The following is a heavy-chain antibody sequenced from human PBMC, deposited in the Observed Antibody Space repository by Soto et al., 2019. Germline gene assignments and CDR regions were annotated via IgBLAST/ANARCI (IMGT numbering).Heavy chain of an antibody. D-gene: IGHD3-10*01. V-gene: IGHV3-74*01. J-gene: IGHJ4*02. CDR1: GFTFRNNW. Sequence: EVQLVESGGGLVQPGESLRLSCVASGFTFRNNWMHWXXXXPGRGLVWVAHINNDGSRAIYADSVKGRFTISRDNAXXXXXXLXXXLXVEDTAVXYCVNGGWLGDWGQGTLVTVSS. CDR2: INNDGSRA. CDR3: VNGGWLGD.